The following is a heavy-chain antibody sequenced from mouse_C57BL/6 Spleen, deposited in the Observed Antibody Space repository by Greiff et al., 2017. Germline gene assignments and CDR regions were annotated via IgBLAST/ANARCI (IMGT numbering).Heavy chain of an antibody. CDR1: GYTFTGYW. D-gene: IGHD1-1*01. V-gene: IGHV1-9*01. CDR3: ARGYDCGSSHFAY. CDR2: ILPGSGST. J-gene: IGHJ3*01. Sequence: QVQLQQSGAELMKPGASVKLSCKATGYTFTGYWIEWVKQRPGHGLEWIGEILPGSGSTNYNEKFKGKATFTADTSSNTAYMQLSSLTTEGSAIYYCARGYDCGSSHFAYWGQGTLVTVSA.